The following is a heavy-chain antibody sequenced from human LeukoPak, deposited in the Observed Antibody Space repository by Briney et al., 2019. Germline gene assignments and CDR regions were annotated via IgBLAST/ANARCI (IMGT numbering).Heavy chain of an antibody. CDR1: GYTLTELS. V-gene: IGHV1-24*01. CDR2: FDPEDGET. D-gene: IGHD3-10*01. Sequence: GASVKVSCKVSGYTLTELSMHWVRQAPGKGLEWMGGFDPEDGETIYAQKFQGRVTMTRDTSISTAYMELSSLRSEDTAVYYCARMNYYGSSDNWFDPWGQGTLVTVSS. CDR3: ARMNYYGSSDNWFDP. J-gene: IGHJ5*02.